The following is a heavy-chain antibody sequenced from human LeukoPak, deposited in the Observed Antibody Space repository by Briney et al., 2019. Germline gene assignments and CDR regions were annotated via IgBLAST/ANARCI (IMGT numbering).Heavy chain of an antibody. CDR3: ARQGLGGWYDY. J-gene: IGHJ4*02. V-gene: IGHV4-59*08. D-gene: IGHD6-19*01. Sequence: SETLSLTCTVSGGSISSYYWSWIRQPPGKGLEWIGYIYYSGSTNYNPSLKSRVTISVDTSKNQFSLKLSSVTAAGTAVYYCARQGLGGWYDYWGQGTLVTVSS. CDR1: GGSISSYY. CDR2: IYYSGST.